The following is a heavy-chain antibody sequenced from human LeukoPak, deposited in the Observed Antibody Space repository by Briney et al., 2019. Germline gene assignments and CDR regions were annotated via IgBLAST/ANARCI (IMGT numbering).Heavy chain of an antibody. CDR2: IYYSGST. CDR3: AREDGYNSVDY. D-gene: IGHD5-24*01. V-gene: IGHV4-59*01. J-gene: IGHJ4*02. Sequence: SETLSLTCTVSGGSISKFYWSWIRQPPGKGLEWIGYIYYSGSTNYNPSLKSRVTISVDTSKNQFSLKLSSVTAADTAVYFCAREDGYNSVDYWGQGTLVTVSS. CDR1: GGSISKFY.